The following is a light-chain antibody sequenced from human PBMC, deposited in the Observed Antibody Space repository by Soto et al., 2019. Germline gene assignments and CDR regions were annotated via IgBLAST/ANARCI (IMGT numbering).Light chain of an antibody. CDR2: KAS. J-gene: IGKJ2*01. V-gene: IGKV1-5*03. Sequence: DIQMTQSPSTLSASVGDRVTITCRASQSISSWLAWYQQKPGKAPKLLIYKASSLESGVPSRFSGSGSGTEFPLTISSLQADDFANYYCQHYNSYSGTFGQGTKLEIK. CDR1: QSISSW. CDR3: QHYNSYSGT.